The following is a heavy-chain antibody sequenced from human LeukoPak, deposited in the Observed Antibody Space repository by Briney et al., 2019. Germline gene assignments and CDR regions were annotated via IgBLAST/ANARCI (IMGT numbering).Heavy chain of an antibody. Sequence: GASVKVSCKASGYTFTGYYVHWVRQAPGQGLEWMGWINPNSGGTNYAQKFQGRVTMTRDTSISTAYMELSRLRSDDTAVYYCARTRGDITMVRGVIVPFDYWGQGTLVTVSS. J-gene: IGHJ4*02. V-gene: IGHV1-2*02. CDR1: GYTFTGYY. CDR3: ARTRGDITMVRGVIVPFDY. D-gene: IGHD3-10*01. CDR2: INPNSGGT.